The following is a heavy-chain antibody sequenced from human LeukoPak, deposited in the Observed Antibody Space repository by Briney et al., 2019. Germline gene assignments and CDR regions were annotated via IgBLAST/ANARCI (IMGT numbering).Heavy chain of an antibody. CDR1: GASISRYY. Sequence: SETLSLTCSVSGASISRYYWRWILQPPGKGLEWIAHFYYSGTTNYKPSLKRRVTISVDTSKNQFSLKLRSVTAAATAVYYCARGRHTASNWFDSWGQGTLVTVSS. CDR3: ARGRHTASNWFDS. J-gene: IGHJ5*01. V-gene: IGHV4-59*01. D-gene: IGHD4-17*01. CDR2: FYYSGTT.